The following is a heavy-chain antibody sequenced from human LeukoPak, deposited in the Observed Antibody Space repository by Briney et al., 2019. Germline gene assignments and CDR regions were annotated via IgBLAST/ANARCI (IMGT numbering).Heavy chain of an antibody. CDR1: GFTFSSYG. V-gene: IGHV3-23*01. D-gene: IGHD6-13*01. CDR3: ASDIAAAGPAEYFQH. J-gene: IGHJ1*01. Sequence: PGGSLRLSCAASGFTFSSYGMHWVRQAPGKGLEWVSAISGSGGSTYYADSVKGRFTISRDNSKNTLYLQMNSLRAEDTAVYYCASDIAAAGPAEYFQHWGQGTLVTVSS. CDR2: ISGSGGST.